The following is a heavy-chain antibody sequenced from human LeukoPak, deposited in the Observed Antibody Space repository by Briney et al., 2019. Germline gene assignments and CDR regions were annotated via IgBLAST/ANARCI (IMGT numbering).Heavy chain of an antibody. Sequence: GGSLRLSCAASGFTFSNYAMSWVRQAPGKGGEWGSAISGSGGSTYYADSVGKGRFTICRKKDKKTRSLQMNSLRAEDTAVYYCAKCYYDSSTSGTDWWGQGTLVTVSS. J-gene: IGHJ4*02. CDR3: AKCYYDSSTSGTDW. CDR2: ISGSGGST. CDR1: GFTFSNYA. D-gene: IGHD3-22*01. V-gene: IGHV3-23*01.